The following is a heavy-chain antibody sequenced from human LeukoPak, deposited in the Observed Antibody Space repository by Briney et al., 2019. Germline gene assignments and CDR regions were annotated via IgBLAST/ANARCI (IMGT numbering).Heavy chain of an antibody. CDR2: ISSGSSTI. V-gene: IGHV3-48*01. Sequence: GGSLRLSCAASGFTFSSYSMNWVRQAPGKGLEWVSYISSGSSTIYYADSVKGRFTISRDNAKNSLYLQMNSLRAEDTAVYYCARDEGGDCVDYWGQGTLVTVSS. J-gene: IGHJ4*02. CDR1: GFTFSSYS. CDR3: ARDEGGDCVDY. D-gene: IGHD2-21*02.